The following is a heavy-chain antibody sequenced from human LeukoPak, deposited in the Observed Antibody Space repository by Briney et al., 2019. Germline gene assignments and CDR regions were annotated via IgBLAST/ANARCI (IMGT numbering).Heavy chain of an antibody. Sequence: GRSLRLSCAASGFTFSSYGMHWVRQAPGKGLEWVAVISYDGSNKYYADSVKGRFTISRDNSKNTLYLLMNSLRAEDTAVYYCAKLVRVVTDAFDIWGQGTMVTVSS. CDR3: AKLVRVVTDAFDI. V-gene: IGHV3-30*18. CDR2: ISYDGSNK. CDR1: GFTFSSYG. D-gene: IGHD4-23*01. J-gene: IGHJ3*02.